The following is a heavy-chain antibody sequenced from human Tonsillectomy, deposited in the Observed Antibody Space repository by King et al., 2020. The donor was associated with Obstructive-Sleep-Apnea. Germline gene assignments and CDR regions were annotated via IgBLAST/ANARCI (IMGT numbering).Heavy chain of an antibody. CDR1: GGSISSGYY. V-gene: IGHV4-39*07. J-gene: IGHJ4*02. CDR2: IYYSGTT. D-gene: IGHD3-9*01. CDR3: ARDTGRDIMTGYFPAPFDY. Sequence: LQLQESGPGLVKPSETLSLTCTVSGGSISSGYYWGWIRQSPGKGLEWIGNIYYSGTTYYNPSLESRVTMSVDTSKKQFSLRLNSVTAADTAVYFCARDTGRDIMTGYFPAPFDYWGQGTLVTVSS.